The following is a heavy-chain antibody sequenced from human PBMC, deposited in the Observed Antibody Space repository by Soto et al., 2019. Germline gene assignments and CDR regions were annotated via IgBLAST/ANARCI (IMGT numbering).Heavy chain of an antibody. D-gene: IGHD6-13*01. CDR3: AKDRDGAAAGPSKFYGMDV. J-gene: IGHJ6*02. CDR1: GFTFSSYA. V-gene: IGHV3-23*01. Sequence: EVQLLESGGGLVQPGGSLRLSCAASGFTFSSYAMSWVRQATGKGLEWVSVISGSGDSTYYADSVRARFTISRDNSKNTLYLQMNSLRAEDTAVYYCAKDRDGAAAGPSKFYGMDVWGQGTTVTVSS. CDR2: ISGSGDST.